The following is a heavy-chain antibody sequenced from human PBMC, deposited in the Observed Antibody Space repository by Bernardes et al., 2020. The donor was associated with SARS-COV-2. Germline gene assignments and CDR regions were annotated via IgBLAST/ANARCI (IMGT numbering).Heavy chain of an antibody. J-gene: IGHJ4*02. Sequence: SETLSLTCTISGDSISIGNYYWTWIRQLPGKGLEWIGYVYDTEMTYYNPSLRSRVTISLDTSRSQFSLKLTSVTAADTAVYFCASQRRHELVFDSWGQGTLVTVSS. CDR1: GDSISIGNYY. CDR3: ASQRRHELVFDS. CDR2: VYDTEMT. D-gene: IGHD6-13*01. V-gene: IGHV4-30-4*08.